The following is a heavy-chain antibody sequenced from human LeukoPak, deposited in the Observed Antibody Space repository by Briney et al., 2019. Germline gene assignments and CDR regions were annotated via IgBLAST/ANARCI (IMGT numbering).Heavy chain of an antibody. D-gene: IGHD4-17*01. V-gene: IGHV3-30*04. CDR3: AKFHAVTIGPVAIDY. J-gene: IGHJ4*02. CDR1: GFTFSSYA. CDR2: TSYNGNNK. Sequence: PGGSLRLSCVASGFTFSSYAMHWVRQAPGKGLEWVAGTSYNGNNKFYADSVKGRFTISRDNSKNTLYLQMNSLRAEDTAVYYCAKFHAVTIGPVAIDYWGQGTLVTVSS.